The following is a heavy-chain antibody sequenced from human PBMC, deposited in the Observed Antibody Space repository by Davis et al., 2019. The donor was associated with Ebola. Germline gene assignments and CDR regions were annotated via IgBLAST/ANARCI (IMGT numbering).Heavy chain of an antibody. CDR3: ASLPGTIAAANWFDP. CDR2: IYTSGST. V-gene: IGHV4-4*07. D-gene: IGHD6-13*01. Sequence: PGGSLRLSCTVSGGSISSYYWSWIRQPAGKGLEWIGRIYTSGSTNYNPSLKSRVTMSVDTSKNQFSLKLSSVTAADTAVYYCASLPGTIAAANWFDPWGQGTLVTVSS. CDR1: GGSISSYY. J-gene: IGHJ5*02.